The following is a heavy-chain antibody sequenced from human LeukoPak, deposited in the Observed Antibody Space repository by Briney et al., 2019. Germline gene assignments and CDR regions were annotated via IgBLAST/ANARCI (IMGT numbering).Heavy chain of an antibody. V-gene: IGHV3-23*01. CDR3: AKPQSLSGYSYGYGSLAPDY. D-gene: IGHD5-18*01. Sequence: GGSLRLSCAASGVTFSSYAMSWVRQAPGKGLEWVSAISGSGGSTYYADSVKSRFTTSRDNSKNTLYLQMNSLRAEDTAVYYCAKPQSLSGYSYGYGSLAPDYWGQGTLVTVSS. J-gene: IGHJ4*02. CDR2: ISGSGGST. CDR1: GVTFSSYA.